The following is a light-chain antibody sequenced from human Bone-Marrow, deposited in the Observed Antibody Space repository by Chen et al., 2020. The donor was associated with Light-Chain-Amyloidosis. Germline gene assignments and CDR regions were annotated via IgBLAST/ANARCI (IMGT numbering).Light chain of an antibody. V-gene: IGLV3-21*02. Sequence: SYVLTQPSSVSVAPGQTATIACGGNNLGSTSVHWYQQTPGQAPLLVVYDYSDRPSGIPERLSGSNAGNTATLTIIRVEAGDEAYYYCQVWDRSSDRPVFGGGTKLTGL. CDR1: NLGSTS. CDR3: QVWDRSSDRPV. CDR2: DYS. J-gene: IGLJ3*02.